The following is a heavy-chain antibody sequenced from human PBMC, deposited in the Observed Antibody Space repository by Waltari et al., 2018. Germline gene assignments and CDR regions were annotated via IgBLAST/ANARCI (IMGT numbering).Heavy chain of an antibody. D-gene: IGHD6-19*01. CDR1: GGTFSSYA. CDR2: IIPIFGTA. J-gene: IGHJ4*02. CDR3: ARERLAEWVAGTGAYYFDY. V-gene: IGHV1-69*01. Sequence: QVQLVQSGAEVKKPGSSVKVSCTASGGTFSSYAISWVRQAPGQGLEWMGGIIPIFGTANYAQKFQGRVTITADESTSTAYMELSSLRSEDTAVYYCARERLAEWVAGTGAYYFDYWGQGTLVTVSS.